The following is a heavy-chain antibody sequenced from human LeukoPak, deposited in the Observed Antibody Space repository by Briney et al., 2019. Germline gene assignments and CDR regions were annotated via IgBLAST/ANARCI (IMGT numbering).Heavy chain of an antibody. Sequence: GGSLRLSCAASGFTFSNAWMSWVRQAPGKGLEWVGRIKSKTDGGTTDYAARGKGRFTIARDETKNTLYLQMNSLKTEGTAVYYCTAPDFLDYWGQGTLVTVSS. V-gene: IGHV3-15*01. D-gene: IGHD1-14*01. J-gene: IGHJ4*02. CDR1: GFTFSNAW. CDR3: TAPDFLDY. CDR2: IKSKTDGGTT.